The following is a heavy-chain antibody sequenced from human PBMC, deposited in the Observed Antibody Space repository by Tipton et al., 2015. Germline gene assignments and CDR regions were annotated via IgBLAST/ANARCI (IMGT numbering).Heavy chain of an antibody. V-gene: IGHV4-59*01. CDR1: GGSISTYY. D-gene: IGHD2-2*01. CDR2: IHYTGST. J-gene: IGHJ3*02. CDR3: AVPMTHGNDAFDI. Sequence: TLSLTCTVSGGSISTYYWSWIRQPPGKGLEWIGYIHYTGSTNSNPSLKSRVTVSVDTSENQFSLRLSPVTAADTAMYYCAVPMTHGNDAFDIWGQGTMVTVSS.